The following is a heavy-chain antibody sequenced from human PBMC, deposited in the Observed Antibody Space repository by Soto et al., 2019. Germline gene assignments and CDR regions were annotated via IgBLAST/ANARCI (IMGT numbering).Heavy chain of an antibody. CDR1: GFIVSSNY. CDR3: VARSNGADY. J-gene: IGHJ4*02. V-gene: IGHV3-53*02. D-gene: IGHD2-8*01. CDR2: IYSGGST. Sequence: EVQLVETGGGLIQPGGSLRLSCAASGFIVSSNYMSWVRQAPGKALDWVSVIYSGGSTYHADSVKGRFTTSRDNSKTTLYLQMNNLRAEDTAVYYCVARSNGADYWGQGTLVTVSS.